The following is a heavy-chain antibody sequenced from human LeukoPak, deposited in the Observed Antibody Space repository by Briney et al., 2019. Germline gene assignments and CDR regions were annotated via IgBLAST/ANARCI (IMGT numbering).Heavy chain of an antibody. D-gene: IGHD2-21*02. CDR1: GGSFSGYY. J-gene: IGHJ5*02. Sequence: SETLSLTCAVYGGSFSGYYWSWIRQPPGKGLEWIGEINHSGSTNYNPSLKSRVTISVDTSKNQFSLKLSSVAAADTAVYYCARGLTIVVVTAIRGGNNWFDPWGQGTLVTVSS. CDR3: ARGLTIVVVTAIRGGNNWFDP. V-gene: IGHV4-34*01. CDR2: INHSGST.